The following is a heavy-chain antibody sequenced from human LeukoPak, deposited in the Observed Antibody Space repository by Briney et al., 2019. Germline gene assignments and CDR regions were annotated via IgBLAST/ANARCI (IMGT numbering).Heavy chain of an antibody. CDR3: ARDRYGGGY. CDR2: ISYDGSNK. J-gene: IGHJ4*02. V-gene: IGHV3-30*03. Sequence: PGGSLRLSCAASGFTFSSYGMHWVRQAPGKGLEWVAVISYDGSNKYYADSVKGRFTISRDNAKNSLYLQMNSLRAEDTAVYYCARDRYGGGYWGQGTLVTVSS. D-gene: IGHD4-23*01. CDR1: GFTFSSYG.